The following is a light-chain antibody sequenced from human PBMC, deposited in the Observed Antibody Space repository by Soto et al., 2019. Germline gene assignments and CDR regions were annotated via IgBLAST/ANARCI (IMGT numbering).Light chain of an antibody. CDR3: HHYGDKPRT. Sequence: EIRFAQSPGTLSLSTGERATLACRASPSVSGSNLAWYQQKPGQAPRLLIYGASSRDTGIPDRFSGSGSGTDFTLPISRLEPEDFEVDYCHHYGDKPRTFGQGTKVDIK. J-gene: IGKJ1*01. CDR2: GAS. V-gene: IGKV3-20*01. CDR1: PSVSGSN.